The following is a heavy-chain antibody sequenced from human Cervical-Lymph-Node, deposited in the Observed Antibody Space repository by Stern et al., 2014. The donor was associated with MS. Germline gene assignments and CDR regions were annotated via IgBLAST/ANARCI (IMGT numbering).Heavy chain of an antibody. CDR2: IFPGGSDI. Sequence: EVQLLESGPEVKRPGESLKISCQASGYTFTSYWIGWVRRMPGKGLEWIAIIFPGGSDIRYSPSFQGQVTISADKSSSTAYLQWNNLKASDTAIYYCARQRYFDYWGQGTLVTVSS. CDR1: GYTFTSYW. CDR3: ARQRYFDY. V-gene: IGHV5-51*01. J-gene: IGHJ4*02.